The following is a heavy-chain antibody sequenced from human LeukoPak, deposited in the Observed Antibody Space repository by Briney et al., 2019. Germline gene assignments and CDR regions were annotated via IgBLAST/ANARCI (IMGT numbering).Heavy chain of an antibody. CDR1: GYIFTTYG. CDR2: ISAYNGNT. Sequence: ASVKVSCKASGYIFTTYGISWVRQAPGQGLEWMGWISAYNGNTNYAQKLQGRVTKTTDTSTSTAYLELRSLRSDDTAVYYCARSVSGSSPFYFDCWGQGTLVTVSS. J-gene: IGHJ4*02. V-gene: IGHV1-18*01. D-gene: IGHD3-10*01. CDR3: ARSVSGSSPFYFDC.